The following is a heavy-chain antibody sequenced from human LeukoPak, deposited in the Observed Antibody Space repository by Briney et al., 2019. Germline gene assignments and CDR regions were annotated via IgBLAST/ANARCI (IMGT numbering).Heavy chain of an antibody. J-gene: IGHJ4*02. CDR2: ISAYNGNT. V-gene: IGHV1-18*01. CDR3: ARDRSYYYDSSGYLDY. D-gene: IGHD3-22*01. CDR1: GYTLTSYG. Sequence: ASVKVSCKASGYTLTSYGISWVRQAPGQGLEWMGWISAYNGNTNYAQKLQGRVTMTTDTSTSTAYMELRSLRSDDTAVYYCARDRSYYYDSSGYLDYWGQGTLVTVSS.